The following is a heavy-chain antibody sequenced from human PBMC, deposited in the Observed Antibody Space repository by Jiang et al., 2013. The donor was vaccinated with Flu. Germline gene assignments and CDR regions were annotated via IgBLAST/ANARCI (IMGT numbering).Heavy chain of an antibody. CDR2: IYASGNS. D-gene: IGHD4-11*01. V-gene: IGHV4-61*02. CDR1: GGSINSGNYY. J-gene: IGHJ4*02. Sequence: YGSGLVKPSQTLSLTCTVSGGSINSGNYYWSWIRQPAGRGLEWIGSIYASGNSMSNPSLKSRITMSLDASKNQFSVNLSSVTAADAAVYYCARDLSDYSGRAYYFDYWGQGTLVTVSS. CDR3: ARDLSDYSGRAYYFDY.